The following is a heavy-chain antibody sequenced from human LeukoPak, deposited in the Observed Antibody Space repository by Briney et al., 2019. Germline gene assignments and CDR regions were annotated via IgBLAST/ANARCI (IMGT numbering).Heavy chain of an antibody. V-gene: IGHV3-21*01. Sequence: GGSLRLSCAASGFTFSSYSMNWVRQAPGKGLEWVSSISSSSSYIFYADSVKGRFTISRDNAKNSLFLQMNSLRAEDTAVYYCARVGYSSGWYSVTDYWGQGTLVTVSS. CDR3: ARVGYSSGWYSVTDY. J-gene: IGHJ4*02. CDR2: ISSSSSYI. CDR1: GFTFSSYS. D-gene: IGHD6-19*01.